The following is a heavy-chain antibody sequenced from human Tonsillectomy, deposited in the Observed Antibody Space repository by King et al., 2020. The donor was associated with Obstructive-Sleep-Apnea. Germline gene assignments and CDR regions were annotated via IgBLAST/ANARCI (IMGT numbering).Heavy chain of an antibody. J-gene: IGHJ4*02. CDR3: AKDFNAAFFDF. CDR1: GFTFSNYA. CDR2: ISGSGDHT. V-gene: IGHV3-23*04. Sequence: VHLVESGGDLVQPGGSLRLSCAASGFTFSNYAMSWVRQAPGKGLEWVSIISGSGDHTYYADSVKGRFTISRDNPKNTLYLQMKSLRAEDTAIYYCAKDFNAAFFDFWGQGTLVTVSS.